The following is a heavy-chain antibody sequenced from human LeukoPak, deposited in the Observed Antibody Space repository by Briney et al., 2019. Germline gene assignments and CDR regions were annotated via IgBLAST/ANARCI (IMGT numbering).Heavy chain of an antibody. J-gene: IGHJ4*02. CDR2: IQTDGGDK. CDR1: GINFRASG. V-gene: IGHV3-30*02. D-gene: IGHD2-2*01. CDR3: AREGGTVVIGRFDY. Sequence: GGSLRLSCAASGINFRASGMHWVRKAPGMGLEWVTFIQTDGGDKKYAASVAGRFTISRDNSKNTVYLHMSSLRPDDTALYYCAREGGTVVIGRFDYWGQGTLVTVSS.